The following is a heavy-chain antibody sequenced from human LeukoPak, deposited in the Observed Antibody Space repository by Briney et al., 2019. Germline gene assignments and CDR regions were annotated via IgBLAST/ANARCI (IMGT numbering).Heavy chain of an antibody. CDR1: GGSFSGYY. J-gene: IGHJ2*01. Sequence: SKTLSLTCAVYGGSFSGYYWSWIRQPPGKGLEWIGEINHSGSTNYNPSLKSRVTISVDTSKNQFSLKLSSVTAADTAVYYCARGSRWLVRWYFDLWGRGTLVTVSS. CDR2: INHSGST. V-gene: IGHV4-34*01. CDR3: ARGSRWLVRWYFDL. D-gene: IGHD6-19*01.